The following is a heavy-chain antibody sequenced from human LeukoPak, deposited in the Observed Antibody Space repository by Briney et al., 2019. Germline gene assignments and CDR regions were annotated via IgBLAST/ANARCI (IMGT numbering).Heavy chain of an antibody. D-gene: IGHD4-17*01. CDR1: GFTFSSYG. V-gene: IGHV3-23*01. J-gene: IGHJ4*02. CDR2: IGVSGGNT. Sequence: GGSLRLSCAASGFTFSSYGMHWVRQAPGKGLEWVSTIGVSGGNTYFADSVKGRFTISRDNSKNTLYLQMSSLRAEDTAVYYCAKTSLTTPGTYDYWGQGTLVTVSS. CDR3: AKTSLTTPGTYDY.